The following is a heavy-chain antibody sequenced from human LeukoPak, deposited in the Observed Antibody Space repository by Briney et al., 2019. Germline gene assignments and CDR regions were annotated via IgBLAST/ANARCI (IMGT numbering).Heavy chain of an antibody. CDR1: GNTFTSYD. V-gene: IGHV1-8*03. CDR2: MSTNSGDT. CDR3: TRTPPNWGIDY. Sequence: ASVKVSCKASGNTFTSYDINWVRQATGQGLEWMGWMSTNSGDTGYAQKFQGRVTISRDTSISTVYMELRSLRSEDTALYYCTRTPPNWGIDYWGQGTMVTVSS. J-gene: IGHJ4*02. D-gene: IGHD7-27*01.